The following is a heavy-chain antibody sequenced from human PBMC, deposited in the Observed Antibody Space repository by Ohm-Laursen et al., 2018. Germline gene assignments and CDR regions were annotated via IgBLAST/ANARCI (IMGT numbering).Heavy chain of an antibody. J-gene: IGHJ4*02. V-gene: IGHV3-23*01. D-gene: IGHD3-9*01. CDR2: ISGSGDTT. Sequence: GSLRLSCSASGFTFSSHGINWVRQAPGKGLEWVSGISGSGDTTYYADSVKGRFTISRDNSRNTLDLQMNSLGVEDTALYYCARDIDWVAFDYWGQGTLVTVSS. CDR3: ARDIDWVAFDY. CDR1: GFTFSSHG.